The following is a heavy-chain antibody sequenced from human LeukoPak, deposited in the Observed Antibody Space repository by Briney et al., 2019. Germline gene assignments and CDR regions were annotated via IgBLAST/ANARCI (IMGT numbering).Heavy chain of an antibody. D-gene: IGHD2-15*01. J-gene: IGHJ4*02. CDR3: AKEVGYCSGGACAEHFDH. V-gene: IGHV3-30*02. Sequence: GGSLRLSCAASGFTFSSFGMHWVRQAPGEGLEWLTFIRSDGNQKDYVDSVKDRFTISRDNSKNTLYLQMSSLRAEDTAVYYCAKEVGYCSGGACAEHFDHWGQGTLVTVSS. CDR1: GFTFSSFG. CDR2: IRSDGNQK.